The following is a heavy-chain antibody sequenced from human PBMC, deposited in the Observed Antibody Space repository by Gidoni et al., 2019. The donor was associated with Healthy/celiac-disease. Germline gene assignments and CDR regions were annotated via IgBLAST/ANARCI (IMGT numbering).Heavy chain of an antibody. J-gene: IGHJ6*02. CDR1: GGSISSSNW. CDR3: ARSLNYDFWSGYYYYGMDV. CDR2: IYHSGST. D-gene: IGHD3-3*01. V-gene: IGHV4-4*02. Sequence: QVQLQESGPGLVKPSGTLSLTCAVSGGSISSSNWWSWVRQPPGKGLEWIGEIYHSGSTTYNPSLKSRVTISVDKSKNQFSLKLSSVTAADTAVYYCARSLNYDFWSGYYYYGMDVWGQGTTVTVSS.